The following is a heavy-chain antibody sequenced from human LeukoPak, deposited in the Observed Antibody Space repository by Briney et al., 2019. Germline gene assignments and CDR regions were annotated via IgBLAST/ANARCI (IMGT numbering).Heavy chain of an antibody. Sequence: PSETLSLTCAVYGGSFRTYYWNWIRQPPGKGLEWIGEINHSGSTKYNPSLKIRVTISLDTSKNQFSLKLSSVTAADTAVYYCARYDSTGYYLHYFDYWGQGTLVTVSS. J-gene: IGHJ4*02. CDR2: INHSGST. D-gene: IGHD3-22*01. V-gene: IGHV4-34*01. CDR1: GGSFRTYY. CDR3: ARYDSTGYYLHYFDY.